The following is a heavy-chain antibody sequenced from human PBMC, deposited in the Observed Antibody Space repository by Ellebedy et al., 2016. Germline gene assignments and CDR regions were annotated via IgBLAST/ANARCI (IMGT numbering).Heavy chain of an antibody. D-gene: IGHD3-3*01. CDR3: ARGNPLEFDY. CDR1: GGSISSGGYY. Sequence: SETLSLTCTVSGGSISSGGYYWSWIRQHPVKGLEWIGYIFYSGSTYYNPSLKSRVIISRDTSKNQFSLELNSVTAADTAVYYCARGNPLEFDYWGQGTLVTVSS. J-gene: IGHJ4*02. V-gene: IGHV4-31*03. CDR2: IFYSGST.